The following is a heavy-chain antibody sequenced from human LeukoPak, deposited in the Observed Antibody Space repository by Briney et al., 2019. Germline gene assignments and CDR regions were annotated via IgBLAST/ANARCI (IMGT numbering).Heavy chain of an antibody. CDR3: ARVLSGSWDWFDP. Sequence: GGSLRLSCAASGFTFSSPAMSWVRQAPGKGLEWVSSITPSGDGTYYAASVKGRFTISRDNAMNTVYLQMNSLRAEDTAVYYCARVLSGSWDWFDPWGQGTLVTVSS. CDR2: ITPSGDGT. V-gene: IGHV3-23*01. CDR1: GFTFSSPA. J-gene: IGHJ5*02. D-gene: IGHD3-22*01.